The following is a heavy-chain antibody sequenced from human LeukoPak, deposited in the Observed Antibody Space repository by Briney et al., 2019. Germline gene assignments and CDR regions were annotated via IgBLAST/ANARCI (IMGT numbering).Heavy chain of an antibody. J-gene: IGHJ3*02. CDR3: AKDQGGFTVTTMDI. D-gene: IGHD4-17*01. Sequence: PGRSLRLSCAASGFTFSSYAMSWVRQAPGKGLEWVSAISGSGGSTYYADSVKGRFTISRDNSKNTLYLQMNSLRAEDTAVYYCAKDQGGFTVTTMDIWGQGTMVTVSS. CDR2: ISGSGGST. CDR1: GFTFSSYA. V-gene: IGHV3-23*01.